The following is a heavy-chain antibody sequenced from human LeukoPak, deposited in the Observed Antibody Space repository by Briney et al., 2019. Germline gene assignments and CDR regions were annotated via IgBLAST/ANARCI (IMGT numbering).Heavy chain of an antibody. J-gene: IGHJ4*02. Sequence: GGSLRLSCAASGFTFSSYWMSWMRQAPGKGLEWVANTKYDGNEEYYVDSVRGRFTISRDNAKNSLYLQLNSLRVEDTAVYYCKSGGAAPGSFDYWGQGTLVTVSP. CDR2: TKYDGNEE. V-gene: IGHV3-7*01. CDR1: GFTFSSYW. CDR3: KSGGAAPGSFDY. D-gene: IGHD1-1*01.